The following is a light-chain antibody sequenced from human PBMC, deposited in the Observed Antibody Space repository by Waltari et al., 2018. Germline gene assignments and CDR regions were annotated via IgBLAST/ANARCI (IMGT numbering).Light chain of an antibody. CDR1: STNLGNNY. CDR2: EDN. Sequence: QSVLPQPPPVPAAPGQRVTISSSGSSTNLGNNYVSWYRQFPGTAPKLLIYEDNGRPSGVPGRFSGSKSGTSATLDITGLQAGDEADYYCGTWESSLSGAVFGGGTHLTVL. J-gene: IGLJ7*01. V-gene: IGLV1-51*01. CDR3: GTWESSLSGAV.